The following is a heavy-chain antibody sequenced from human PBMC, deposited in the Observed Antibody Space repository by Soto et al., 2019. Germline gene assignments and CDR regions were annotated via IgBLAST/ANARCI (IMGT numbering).Heavy chain of an antibody. CDR2: INHSGST. CDR3: ASLTVDTAMVTFDY. D-gene: IGHD5-18*01. J-gene: IGHJ4*02. Sequence: SETLSLTCAVYGGSFSGYYWSWIRQPPGKGLEWIGEINHSGSTNYNPSLKSRVTISVDTSKNQFSLKLSSVTAADTAVYYCASLTVDTAMVTFDYWGQGTLVTVSS. V-gene: IGHV4-34*01. CDR1: GGSFSGYY.